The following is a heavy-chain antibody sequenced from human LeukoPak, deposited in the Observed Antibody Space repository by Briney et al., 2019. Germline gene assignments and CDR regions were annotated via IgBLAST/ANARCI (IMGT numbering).Heavy chain of an antibody. D-gene: IGHD5-18*01. J-gene: IGHJ4*02. V-gene: IGHV4-34*01. CDR3: ALLRDTAMVILDY. Sequence: SESLSLTCAVYGGSFSGYYWSWIRQPPGKGLEWIGEINHSGSTNYNPSLKSRVTISVDTSKNQFSLKLSSVTAADTAVYYCALLRDTAMVILDYWGQGTLVTVSS. CDR2: INHSGST. CDR1: GGSFSGYY.